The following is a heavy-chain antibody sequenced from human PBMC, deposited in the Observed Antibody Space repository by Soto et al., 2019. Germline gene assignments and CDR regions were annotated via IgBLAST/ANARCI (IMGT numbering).Heavy chain of an antibody. J-gene: IGHJ5*02. CDR3: ARCTVDTIVTSGWCHYLDP. Sequence: PGGSLSLSCAASGFTFSSSAMSWVRQDPRKGLEWVSAGSGSGGTTYYADSVRGRFTISRDNSKNTLYLQMNSLRAEDTAIYFCARCTVDTIVTSGWCHYLDPRGQGTLVTVSS. CDR2: GSGSGGTT. CDR1: GFTFSSSA. D-gene: IGHD6-19*01. V-gene: IGHV3-23*01.